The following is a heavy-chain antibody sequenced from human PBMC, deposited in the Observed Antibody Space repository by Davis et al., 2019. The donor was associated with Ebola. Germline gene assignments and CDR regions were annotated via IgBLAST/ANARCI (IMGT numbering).Heavy chain of an antibody. V-gene: IGHV1-69*13. Sequence: AASVKVSCKASGYTFKNSAISWVRQAPGQGLEGLGVIIPLFGTPNYAQKFRGRVTITADESTSTAYLELSSLRHEDTAIYYCSTHGGYDYVWGTWDSWGQGTLVTVSS. CDR3: STHGGYDYVWGTWDS. CDR1: GYTFKNSA. J-gene: IGHJ4*02. CDR2: IIPLFGTP. D-gene: IGHD3-16*01.